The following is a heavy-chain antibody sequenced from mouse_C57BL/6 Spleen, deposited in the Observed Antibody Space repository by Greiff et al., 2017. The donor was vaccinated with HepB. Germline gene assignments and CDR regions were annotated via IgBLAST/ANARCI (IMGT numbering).Heavy chain of an antibody. V-gene: IGHV1-47*01. D-gene: IGHD2-3*01. Sequence: VQLQESGAELVKPGASVKMSCKASGYTFTTYPIEWMKQNHGKSLEWIGNFHPYNDDTKYNEKFKGKATLTVEKSSSTVYLELSRLTSDDSAVYYCARRGGYYSPWFAYWGQGTLVTVSA. J-gene: IGHJ3*01. CDR2: FHPYNDDT. CDR1: GYTFTTYP. CDR3: ARRGGYYSPWFAY.